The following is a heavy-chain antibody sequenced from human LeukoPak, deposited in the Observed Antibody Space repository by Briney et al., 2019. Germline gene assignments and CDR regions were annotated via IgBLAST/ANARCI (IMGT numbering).Heavy chain of an antibody. CDR1: GFTFSSYW. Sequence: AGGSLRLSCAASGFTFSSYWMSWVRQAPGKGLEWVANIKQDGSEKYYVDSVKGRFTISRDNAKNSLYLQMNSLRAEDTAVCYCARDVRYYGSGSYLRYFDYWGQGTLVTVSS. D-gene: IGHD3-10*01. CDR2: IKQDGSEK. CDR3: ARDVRYYGSGSYLRYFDY. J-gene: IGHJ4*02. V-gene: IGHV3-7*03.